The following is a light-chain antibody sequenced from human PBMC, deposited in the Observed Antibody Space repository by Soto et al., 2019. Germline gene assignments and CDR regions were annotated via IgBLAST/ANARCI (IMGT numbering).Light chain of an antibody. CDR1: QTISSSY. V-gene: IGKV3-20*01. Sequence: EIVLTQSPGTLSLSPGERATLSCRASQTISSSYLGWYQQKPGQSPRLLIFATSTRATGIPDRFSGSGSGTAFTLTISRLEPEDFAVYYCQQYCCTPPLSFGGGNKVEIK. J-gene: IGKJ4*01. CDR3: QQYCCTPPLS. CDR2: ATS.